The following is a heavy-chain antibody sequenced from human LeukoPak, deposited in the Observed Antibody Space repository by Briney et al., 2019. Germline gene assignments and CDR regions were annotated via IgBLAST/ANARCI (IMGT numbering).Heavy chain of an antibody. Sequence: PSETLSLTCTVSGGSITSDGFHWGWVRQPPGKGLEWIGVIYYNGNTYYSVSLKSRVTISVDTFKRQFSLKLNSVTAADTAVYYCARKGYSYGTLYYFDYWGQGTLVTVSS. CDR1: GGSITSDGFH. D-gene: IGHD5-18*01. J-gene: IGHJ4*02. CDR2: IYYNGNT. CDR3: ARKGYSYGTLYYFDY. V-gene: IGHV4-39*01.